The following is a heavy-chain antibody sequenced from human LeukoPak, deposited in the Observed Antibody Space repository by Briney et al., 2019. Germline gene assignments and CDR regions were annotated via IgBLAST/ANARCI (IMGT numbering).Heavy chain of an antibody. J-gene: IGHJ4*02. Sequence: GGSLRLSCAASGFTFSSSWIHWVRQTPGKGLVWVSRINSDGSTTNYADSVKGRFTISRDNAKNTLYLQMNSLRAEDTAVYYCARGGESVGIFDFSGQGTLVTVSS. CDR3: ARGGESVGIFDF. CDR2: INSDGSTT. V-gene: IGHV3-74*01. D-gene: IGHD2-21*01. CDR1: GFTFSSSW.